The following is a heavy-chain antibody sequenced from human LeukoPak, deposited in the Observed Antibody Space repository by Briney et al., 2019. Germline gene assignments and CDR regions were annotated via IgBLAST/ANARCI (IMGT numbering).Heavy chain of an antibody. CDR2: IYYSGST. J-gene: IGHJ5*02. Sequence: SETLSLTCTVSGGSISSSSYYWGWIRQPPGKGLEWIGSIYYSGSTYYNPSLKSRVTISVDTSKNQFSLKLSSVTAADTAVYYCARRERYSSTHYPRGQGTLVTVSS. CDR1: GGSISSSSYY. D-gene: IGHD6-13*01. V-gene: IGHV4-39*01. CDR3: ARRERYSSTHYP.